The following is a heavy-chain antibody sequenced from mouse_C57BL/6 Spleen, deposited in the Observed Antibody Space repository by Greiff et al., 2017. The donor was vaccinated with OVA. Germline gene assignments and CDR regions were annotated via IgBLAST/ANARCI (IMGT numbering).Heavy chain of an antibody. Sequence: EVQGVESGGGLVQPGGSMKLSCVASGFTFSNYWMNWVRQSPEKGLEWVAQIRLKSDNYATHYAESVKGRFTISRDDSKSSVYLQMNNLRAEDTGIYYCTASGRVYYFDYWGQGTTLTVSS. D-gene: IGHD1-1*01. CDR1: GFTFSNYW. CDR3: TASGRVYYFDY. J-gene: IGHJ2*01. V-gene: IGHV6-3*01. CDR2: IRLKSDNYAT.